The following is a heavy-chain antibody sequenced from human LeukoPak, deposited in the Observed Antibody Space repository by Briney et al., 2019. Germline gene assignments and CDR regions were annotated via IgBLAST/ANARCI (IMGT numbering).Heavy chain of an antibody. J-gene: IGHJ4*02. CDR1: GFTFSSYA. CDR2: ISYDGSNK. Sequence: GGSLRLSCAASGFTFSSYAMHWVRQAPGKGLEWVAVISYDGSNKYYADSVKGRFTISRDNSKNTLYLQMNSLRAEDTAVYYCARGMTTVTYQIDYWGQGTLVTVSS. V-gene: IGHV3-30-3*01. D-gene: IGHD4-11*01. CDR3: ARGMTTVTYQIDY.